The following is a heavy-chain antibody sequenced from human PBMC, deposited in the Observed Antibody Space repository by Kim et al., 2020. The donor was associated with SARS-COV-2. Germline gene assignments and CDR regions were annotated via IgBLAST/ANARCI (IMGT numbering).Heavy chain of an antibody. Sequence: SETLSLTCAVYGGSFSGYYWSWIRQPPGKGLEWIGEINHSGSTNYNPSLKSRVTISVDTSKNQFSLKLSSVTAADTAVYYCARGKAVAGTGDYYYGMDVWGQGTTVTVSS. CDR3: ARGKAVAGTGDYYYGMDV. CDR1: GGSFSGYY. CDR2: INHSGST. D-gene: IGHD6-19*01. J-gene: IGHJ6*02. V-gene: IGHV4-34*01.